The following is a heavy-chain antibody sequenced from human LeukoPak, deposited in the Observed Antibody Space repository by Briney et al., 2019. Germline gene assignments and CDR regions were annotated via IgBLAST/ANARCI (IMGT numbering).Heavy chain of an antibody. V-gene: IGHV3-33*01. CDR3: ARSVAGHDAFDI. CDR2: IWYDGSNK. J-gene: IGHJ3*02. D-gene: IGHD6-19*01. CDR1: GFTFSSYG. Sequence: PGGSLRLSCAASGFTFSSYGMHWVRQAPGKGLEWVAVIWYDGSNKYYADSVKGRFTISRDNSKNTLYLQMNSLRAEDTAVYYCARSVAGHDAFDIWGQGTMVTVSS.